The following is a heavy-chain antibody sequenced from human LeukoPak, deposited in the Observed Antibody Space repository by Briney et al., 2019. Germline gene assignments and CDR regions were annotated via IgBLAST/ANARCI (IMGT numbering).Heavy chain of an antibody. Sequence: SETLSLTCAVYGGSFSGYYWSWIRQPPGKGLEWIGYIYYSGSTNYNPSLKSRVTISVDTSKNQFSLKLSSVTAADTAVYYCARDSSYSSSWYWFDPWGQGTLVTVSS. D-gene: IGHD6-13*01. V-gene: IGHV4-59*01. J-gene: IGHJ5*02. CDR2: IYYSGST. CDR3: ARDSSYSSSWYWFDP. CDR1: GGSFSGYY.